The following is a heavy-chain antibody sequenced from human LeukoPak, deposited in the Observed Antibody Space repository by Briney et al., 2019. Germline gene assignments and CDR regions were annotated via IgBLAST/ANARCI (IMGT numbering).Heavy chain of an antibody. CDR3: ARQPALSYCSSATCWFDA. Sequence: SETLSFTCTVSGGSISTTSYYWAWIRQPPGKGLEWIGSVYSIGNTYYNPSLKSRVTISVDTSKKKFSLKMNSVTAADTALYYCARQPALSYCSSATCWFDAWGQGTLVTASS. CDR1: GGSISTTSYY. V-gene: IGHV4-39*01. J-gene: IGHJ5*02. D-gene: IGHD2-2*01. CDR2: VYSIGNT.